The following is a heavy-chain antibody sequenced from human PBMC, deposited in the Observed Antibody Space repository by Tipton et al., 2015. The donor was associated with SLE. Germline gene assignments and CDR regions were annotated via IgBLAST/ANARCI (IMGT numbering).Heavy chain of an antibody. J-gene: IGHJ6*03. CDR3: ARGGSSTSAARYMDV. Sequence: LRLSCTVSGGSISSGSYYWSWIRQPAGKGLEWIGRIYTSGSTNYNPSHKSRVTISVDTSKNQFSLKLSSVTAADTAVYYCARGGSSTSAARYMDVWGKGTTVTVSS. D-gene: IGHD2-2*01. CDR2: IYTSGST. V-gene: IGHV4-61*02. CDR1: GGSISSGSYY.